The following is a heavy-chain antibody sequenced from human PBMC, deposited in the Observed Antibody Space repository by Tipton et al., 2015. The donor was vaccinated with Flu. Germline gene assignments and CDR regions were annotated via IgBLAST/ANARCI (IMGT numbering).Heavy chain of an antibody. J-gene: IGHJ6*02. V-gene: IGHV3-43D*03. D-gene: IGHD2-15*01. CDR1: GLTFEGYA. CDR3: ATEVAWQGGGYYGMDV. CDR2: ISWDGGSS. Sequence: QLVQSGGDLIQPGGSLRLSCAASGLTFEGYAMHWVRQAPGKGLEWVSVISWDGGSSFYADSVRGRFTVSRDNSENSLFLQMSSLRAEDTALYYCATEVAWQGGGYYGMDVWGQGTTVTVSS.